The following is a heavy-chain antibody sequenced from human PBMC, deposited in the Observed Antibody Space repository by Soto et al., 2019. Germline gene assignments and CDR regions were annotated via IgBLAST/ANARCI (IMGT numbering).Heavy chain of an antibody. J-gene: IGHJ6*02. CDR1: GFTFSSYG. CDR2: ISYDGSNK. V-gene: IGHV3-30*18. CDR3: AKDGSSSLGRYYYCGMDV. D-gene: IGHD6-6*01. Sequence: GGSLRLSCAASGFTFSSYGMHWVRQAPGKGLEWVAVISYDGSNKYYADSVKGRFTISRDNSKNTLYLQMNSLRAEDTAVYYCAKDGSSSLGRYYYCGMDVWGQGTTVTVSS.